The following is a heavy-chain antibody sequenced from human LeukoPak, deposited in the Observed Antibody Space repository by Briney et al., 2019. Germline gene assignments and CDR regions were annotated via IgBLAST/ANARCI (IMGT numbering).Heavy chain of an antibody. Sequence: ASVKVSCKASGYTFTSYDVNWVRQATGQGLEWMGWMNPNSGNTGYAQKFQGRVTITRNTSISTAYMELSSLRSEDTAVYYCARASVYYYGSGSWFDPWGQGTLVTVSS. J-gene: IGHJ5*02. CDR2: MNPNSGNT. CDR1: GYTFTSYD. V-gene: IGHV1-8*03. D-gene: IGHD3-10*01. CDR3: ARASVYYYGSGSWFDP.